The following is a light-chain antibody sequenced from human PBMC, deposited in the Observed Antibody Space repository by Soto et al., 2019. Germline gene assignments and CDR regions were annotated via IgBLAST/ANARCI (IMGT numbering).Light chain of an antibody. J-gene: IGKJ4*01. CDR3: QQYNNWPLT. CDR1: QIVSRN. CDR2: DVS. Sequence: EIVMTQSPATLSVSPGERATLSCRASQIVSRNLAWYQQKPGQAPRLLIYDVSTRATGISARFSGNGSGTEFTLTISSLQSEDFAVYYCQQYNNWPLTFGGGNKVEIK. V-gene: IGKV3-15*01.